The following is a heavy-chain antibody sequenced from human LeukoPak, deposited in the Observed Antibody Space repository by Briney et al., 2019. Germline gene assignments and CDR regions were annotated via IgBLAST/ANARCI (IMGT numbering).Heavy chain of an antibody. V-gene: IGHV4-59*01. CDR3: AREGSGPNGGYDY. D-gene: IGHD2-15*01. CDR2: IYYSGIT. J-gene: IGHJ4*02. Sequence: SETLSLTCTVSGGSISSYYGSWIRQPPGKGLEGIGYIYYSGITNYNPSLKSRVTISVDASKNQFSLKLSSVTAADTAVYYCAREGSGPNGGYDYWGQGTLVTVSS. CDR1: GGSISSYY.